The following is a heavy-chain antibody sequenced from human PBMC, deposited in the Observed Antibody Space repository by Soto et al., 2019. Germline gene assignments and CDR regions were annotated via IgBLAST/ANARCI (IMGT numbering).Heavy chain of an antibody. D-gene: IGHD4-17*01. V-gene: IGHV3-15*01. CDR2: IKSKTDGGTT. Sequence: EVQLVESGGGLVKPGGSLRLSCAASGFTFSNAWMSWVRQAPGKGLEWVGRIKSKTDGGTTDYAAPVKGRFTISRDDSKNTLYLQMNSLKTEDTAVYYCTTDSYDYGAYVNPWGQGTLVTVSS. CDR1: GFTFSNAW. J-gene: IGHJ5*02. CDR3: TTDSYDYGAYVNP.